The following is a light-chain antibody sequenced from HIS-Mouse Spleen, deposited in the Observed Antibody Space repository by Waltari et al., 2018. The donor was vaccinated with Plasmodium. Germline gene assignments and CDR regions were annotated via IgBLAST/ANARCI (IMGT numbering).Light chain of an antibody. CDR2: QDS. V-gene: IGLV3-1*01. J-gene: IGLJ2*01. CDR1: KLGDKY. Sequence: SYELTQPPSVSVSPGQTASITCSGDKLGDKYACWYQQKPGQSPVLVIYQDSKRPSGIPVRVFGSNPGNTATLTISGLQAEDEADYYCSSYTSSSTLVFGGGTKLTVL. CDR3: SSYTSSSTLV.